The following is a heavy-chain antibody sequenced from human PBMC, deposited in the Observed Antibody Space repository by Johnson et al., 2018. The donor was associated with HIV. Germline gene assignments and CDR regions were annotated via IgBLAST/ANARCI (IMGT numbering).Heavy chain of an antibody. CDR1: GFTFSSYW. V-gene: IGHV3-74*02. D-gene: IGHD2-15*01. CDR3: ARVPWSLDAFDI. Sequence: VQLVESGGGLVQPGGSLRLSCAASGFTFSSYWMHWVRQAPGKGLVWVSGIHWNGGSTGYADSVKGRFTISIDNSKNTLYLQRNSLRAGDTAVYYCARVPWSLDAFDIWGQGTMVTVSS. J-gene: IGHJ3*02. CDR2: IHWNGGST.